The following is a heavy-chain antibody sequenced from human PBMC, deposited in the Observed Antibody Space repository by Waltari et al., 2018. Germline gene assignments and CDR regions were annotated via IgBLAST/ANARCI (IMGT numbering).Heavy chain of an antibody. D-gene: IGHD1-20*01. J-gene: IGHJ4*02. CDR3: ARDPAITAPSDY. V-gene: IGHV3-21*01. Sequence: EVQLVESGGGLVKPGGSLRLSCAASGFTFSSYSMNWVRQAPGKGLEWVSSISGSSTYIYYADSMKGRFTISRDNAKKSLYLQMNSLRAEDTAVYYCARDPAITAPSDYWGQGTLVTVSS. CDR2: ISGSSTYI. CDR1: GFTFSSYS.